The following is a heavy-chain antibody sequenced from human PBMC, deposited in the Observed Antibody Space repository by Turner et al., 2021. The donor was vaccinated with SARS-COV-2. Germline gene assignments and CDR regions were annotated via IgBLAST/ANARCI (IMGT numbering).Heavy chain of an antibody. CDR2: ISDSGGST. Sequence: EVQLLESGGGLVQPAGSLRLSCAASGFTFSSYAMSWVRQAPGKGLEWVSGISDSGGSTYYADSVKGRFTIARDNSKNTLYLKMKSLRAEDTAVYYCAKVASNPGDYFDYWGQGTLVTVSS. CDR1: GFTFSSYA. CDR3: AKVASNPGDYFDY. D-gene: IGHD4-17*01. V-gene: IGHV3-23*01. J-gene: IGHJ4*02.